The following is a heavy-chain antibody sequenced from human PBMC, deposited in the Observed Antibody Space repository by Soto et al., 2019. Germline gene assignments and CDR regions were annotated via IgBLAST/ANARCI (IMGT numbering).Heavy chain of an antibody. D-gene: IGHD6-25*01. CDR2: INGYNDNT. V-gene: IGHV1-18*01. CDR1: GYIFANYG. J-gene: IGHJ5*02. CDR3: ARDEVPAANWLDR. Sequence: QVQLVQSGAEVKKPGASVKVSCKASGYIFANYGITWVRQAPGQGFEWMGWINGYNDNTKYARNLQGGVIMNSEESTTTAYMELRNLRSDDTAVYYCARDEVPAANWLDRWGQGTLVTVSS.